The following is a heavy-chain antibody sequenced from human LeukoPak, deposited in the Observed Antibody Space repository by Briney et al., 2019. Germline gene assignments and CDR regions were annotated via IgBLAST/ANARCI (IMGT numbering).Heavy chain of an antibody. J-gene: IGHJ4*02. CDR1: GFTFSSYT. CDR2: ISYDGSNK. D-gene: IGHD4-11*01. CDR3: ARTTNVWQFDY. V-gene: IGHV3-30-3*01. Sequence: PGGSLRLSCAASGFTFSSYTMHWVRQAPGKGLEWVAIISYDGSNKYYADSVKGRFTISRDISKNTLYLQMNSLRAEDTAVYYCARTTNVWQFDYWGQGTLVTVSS.